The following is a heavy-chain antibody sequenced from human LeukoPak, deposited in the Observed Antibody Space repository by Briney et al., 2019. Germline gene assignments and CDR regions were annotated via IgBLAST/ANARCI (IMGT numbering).Heavy chain of an antibody. J-gene: IGHJ4*02. Sequence: SETLSLTCTVSGGSISSGGYYWSWIRQPPGKGLEWIGYIYYSGSTYYNPSLKSRVTISVDTSKNQFSLKLSSVTAADTAVYYCARVLEWELPLFDYWGQGTLVTVSS. D-gene: IGHD1-26*01. CDR2: IYYSGST. CDR1: GGSISSGGYY. V-gene: IGHV4-30-4*08. CDR3: ARVLEWELPLFDY.